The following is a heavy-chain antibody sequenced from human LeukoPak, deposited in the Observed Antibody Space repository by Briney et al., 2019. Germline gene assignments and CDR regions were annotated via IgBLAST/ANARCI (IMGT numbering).Heavy chain of an antibody. D-gene: IGHD2-2*01. V-gene: IGHV4-34*01. J-gene: IGHJ5*02. CDR3: EGYCSSTSCYDPSNWFDP. Sequence: PSETLSLTCAVYGGSFSGYYWSWIRQPPGKGLEWIGEINHSGSTNYNPSLKSRVTISVDTSKNQFSLKLSSVTAADTAVYYCEGYCSSTSCYDPSNWFDPWGQGTLVTVSS. CDR1: GGSFSGYY. CDR2: INHSGST.